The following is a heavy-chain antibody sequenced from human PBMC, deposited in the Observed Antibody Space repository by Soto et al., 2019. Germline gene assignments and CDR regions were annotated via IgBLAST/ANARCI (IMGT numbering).Heavy chain of an antibody. CDR2: IKEDGSEK. V-gene: IGHV3-7*05. Sequence: DVQLVESGGGLVQPGGSLRLSCAASGITFINYWMTWVRQVPGKGLEWVANIKEDGSEKYFVDSVKGRFTISRDNARNSSYLQMNSLRAEDTAVYYCACDGGGYSYGYYFDYWGQGALVSVSS. CDR1: GITFINYW. CDR3: ACDGGGYSYGYYFDY. D-gene: IGHD5-18*01. J-gene: IGHJ4*02.